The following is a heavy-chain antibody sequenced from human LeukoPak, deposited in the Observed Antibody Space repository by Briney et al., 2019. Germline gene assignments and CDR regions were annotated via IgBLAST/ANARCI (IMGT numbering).Heavy chain of an antibody. V-gene: IGHV1-18*04. J-gene: IGHJ6*02. D-gene: IGHD1-26*01. CDR3: ARDVREGYYYYGMDV. CDR1: GYTFTGYY. CDR2: ISAYNGNT. Sequence: ASVKVSCKASGYTFTGYYMHWVRQAPGQGLEWMGWISAYNGNTNYAQNLQGRVTMTTDTSTSTAYMELRSLRSDDTAVYYCARDVREGYYYYGMDVWGQGTTVTVSS.